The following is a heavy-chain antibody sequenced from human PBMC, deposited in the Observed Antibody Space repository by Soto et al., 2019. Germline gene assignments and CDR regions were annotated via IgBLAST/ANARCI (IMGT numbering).Heavy chain of an antibody. J-gene: IGHJ6*02. CDR3: AKGEAIVPVGTMVYLYNVMDV. CDR1: VYTFTGYY. Sequence: ASVKVTCKSSVYTFTGYYLHGVRQAAGQGLEWGGWLNPHTIDIYIAKRFQGRVTIKRHKSIRTAYRKLKGPTCDVTAEYYCAKGEAIVPVGTMVYLYNVMDVWGQGPPVTSP. D-gene: IGHD3-10*01. V-gene: IGHV1-2*02. CDR2: LNPHTIDI.